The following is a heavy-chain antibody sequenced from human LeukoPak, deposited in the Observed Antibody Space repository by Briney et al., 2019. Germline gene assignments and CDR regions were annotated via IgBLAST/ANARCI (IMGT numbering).Heavy chain of an antibody. Sequence: GGSLRLSCAASEFTFSNYGMHWVRQAPGKGLEWVAFIRYDESNEYYADSVKGLFTISRDNSNNTLYLQMNSLRAEDTALYYCARGKGYYYDSSWDYWGQGTLVTVSS. D-gene: IGHD3-22*01. CDR1: EFTFSNYG. V-gene: IGHV3-30*02. CDR3: ARGKGYYYDSSWDY. CDR2: IRYDESNE. J-gene: IGHJ4*02.